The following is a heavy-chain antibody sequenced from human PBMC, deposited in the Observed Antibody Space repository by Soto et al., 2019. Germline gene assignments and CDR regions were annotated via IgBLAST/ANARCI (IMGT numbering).Heavy chain of an antibody. J-gene: IGHJ4*02. Sequence: QVQLVQSGPEVKKPGASVKVSCKASGYSFHNFGIIWVRQAPGQGLEWMGWISGQIAKTNYAQKFQGKVTMTTDTSTSTAYMELNTLTSDDTAMYYCERGPPSGSFSLTPRYWGQGTLVTVSS. CDR2: ISGQIAKT. V-gene: IGHV1-18*04. D-gene: IGHD1-26*01. CDR1: GYSFHNFG. CDR3: ERGPPSGSFSLTPRY.